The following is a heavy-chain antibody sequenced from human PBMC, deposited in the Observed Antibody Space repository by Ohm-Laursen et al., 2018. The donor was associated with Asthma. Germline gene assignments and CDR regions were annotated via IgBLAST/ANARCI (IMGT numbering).Heavy chain of an antibody. CDR1: GFTFSSNA. V-gene: IGHV3-30-3*01. Sequence: SLRLSCSASGFTFSSNAMHWVRQAPGKGLEWVAVISKDGSNKYYADSVKGRFTISRDNSKNTLYLQMNSLRAEDTAIYYCAKDVLGFVAAAQDWGQGTLVTVSS. CDR2: ISKDGSNK. CDR3: AKDVLGFVAAAQD. D-gene: IGHD6-13*01. J-gene: IGHJ4*02.